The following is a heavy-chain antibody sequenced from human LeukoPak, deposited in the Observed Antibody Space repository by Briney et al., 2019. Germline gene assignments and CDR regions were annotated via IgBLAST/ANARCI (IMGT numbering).Heavy chain of an antibody. CDR1: NGSISSYY. CDR3: ARHLDSYGYNVGDH. CDR2: IYYSGST. V-gene: IGHV4-59*08. D-gene: IGHD5-18*01. Sequence: SETLSLTCTVSNGSISSYYWSWLRQSPGKGLEWIGYIYYSGSTNSNPSLKSRVTISVDTSKNQFSLKLTAMTAADTAVYYCARHLDSYGYNVGDHWGQGTLVTVSS. J-gene: IGHJ4*02.